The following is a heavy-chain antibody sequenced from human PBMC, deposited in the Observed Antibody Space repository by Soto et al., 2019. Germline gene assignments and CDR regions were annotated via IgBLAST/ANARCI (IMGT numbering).Heavy chain of an antibody. CDR3: ARNGATYGSGSYSPDYYYYGMDV. V-gene: IGHV6-1*01. J-gene: IGHJ6*02. Sequence: SQTLSLTCAISGDSVSSNSAAWNWIRQSPSRGLEWLGRTYYRSKWYNDYAVSVKSRITIDPDTSKNQFSLQLNSVTPEDTAVYYCARNGATYGSGSYSPDYYYYGMDVWGQGTTVTVSS. D-gene: IGHD3-10*01. CDR2: TYYRSKWYN. CDR1: GDSVSSNSAA.